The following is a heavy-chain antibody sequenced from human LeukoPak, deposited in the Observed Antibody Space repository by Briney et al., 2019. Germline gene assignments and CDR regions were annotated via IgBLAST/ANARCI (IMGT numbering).Heavy chain of an antibody. CDR1: GFTFSSYA. D-gene: IGHD2-2*01. J-gene: IGHJ4*02. CDR3: ARVGCSSTSCYASRGYFDY. CDR2: ISSNGGST. V-gene: IGHV3-64*01. Sequence: GGSLRLSCAASGFTFSSYAMHWVRQAPGKGLEYVSAISSNGGSTYYANSVKGRFTISRDNSKNTLYLQMGSLRAEDMAVYYCARVGCSSTSCYASRGYFDYWGRGTLVTVSS.